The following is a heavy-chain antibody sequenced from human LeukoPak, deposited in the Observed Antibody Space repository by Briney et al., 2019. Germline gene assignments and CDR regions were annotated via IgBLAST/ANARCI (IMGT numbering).Heavy chain of an antibody. CDR1: GGSISSYY. J-gene: IGHJ4*02. CDR3: ARERENYYDSSGFDY. D-gene: IGHD3-22*01. Sequence: SETLSLTCTVSGGSISSYYWSWIRQPPGKELEWIGYVYYSGSTNYNPSLKSRVAISVDTSKNQFSPKLSSVTAADTAVYNCARERENYYDSSGFDYWGQGTLVTVSS. CDR2: VYYSGST. V-gene: IGHV4-59*01.